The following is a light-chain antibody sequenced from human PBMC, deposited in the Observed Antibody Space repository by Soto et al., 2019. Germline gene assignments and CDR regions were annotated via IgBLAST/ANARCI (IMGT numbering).Light chain of an antibody. Sequence: DIQVTQSPSTQPASVGDRVTITCRDSQSINSWLAWYQQKPGKAPKLLIHKASTLESGVPSRFSGSESGTEFTLTINSLQPDDFAAYYCQQYDTYPWTFGQGTTVEIK. CDR2: KAS. CDR3: QQYDTYPWT. CDR1: QSINSW. J-gene: IGKJ1*01. V-gene: IGKV1-5*03.